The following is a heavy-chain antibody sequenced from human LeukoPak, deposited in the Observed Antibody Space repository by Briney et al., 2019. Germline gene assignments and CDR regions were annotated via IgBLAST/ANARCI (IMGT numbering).Heavy chain of an antibody. D-gene: IGHD2-15*01. CDR3: AIGPQVATDAAYHF. V-gene: IGHV4-4*07. CDR2: IYSSGST. Sequence: PETLSLTCTVSGGSINSHYWSWIRQPAGKGLEWIGRIYSSGSTNYNPSLKSRVTMSVDVSKNQFSLKLTFVTAADTAMYYCAIGPQVATDAAYHFWGQGTLVTVSS. CDR1: GGSINSHY. J-gene: IGHJ4*02.